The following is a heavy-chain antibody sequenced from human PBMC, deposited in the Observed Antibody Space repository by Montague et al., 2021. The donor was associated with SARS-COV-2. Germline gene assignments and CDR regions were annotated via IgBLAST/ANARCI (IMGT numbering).Heavy chain of an antibody. CDR2: FYYSGST. CDR1: GGSLSSGGYY. Sequence: TLSLTCTVSGGSLSSGGYYWSWIRQLPGKGLGWLGYFYYSGSTYYNPSLKRRVFISADMSKNQFFLNLTSVTAADAAVYYCARDLGRTGYYYGLEVWGQGTTVTVSS. D-gene: IGHD3/OR15-3a*01. CDR3: ARDLGRTGYYYGLEV. J-gene: IGHJ6*02. V-gene: IGHV4-31*03.